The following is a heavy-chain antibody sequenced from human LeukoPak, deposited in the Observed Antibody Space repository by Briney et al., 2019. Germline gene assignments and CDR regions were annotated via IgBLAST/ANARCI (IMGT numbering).Heavy chain of an antibody. CDR1: GGSFSGYY. V-gene: IGHV4-34*01. Sequence: PSETLSLTCAVYGGSFSGYYWSWIRQPPGKGLEWIGEINHSGSTNYSPSLKSRVTISVDTSKNQFSLKLSSVTAADTAVYYCARGNRVAVVTPFRQRFDYWGQGTLVTVSS. CDR3: ARGNRVAVVTPFRQRFDY. J-gene: IGHJ4*02. D-gene: IGHD3-22*01. CDR2: INHSGST.